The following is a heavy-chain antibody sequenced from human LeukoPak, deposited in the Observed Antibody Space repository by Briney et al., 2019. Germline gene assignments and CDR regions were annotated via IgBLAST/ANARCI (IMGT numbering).Heavy chain of an antibody. CDR3: ASDRIEVDAFDI. V-gene: IGHV4-61*02. CDR1: GGSISSGSYF. CDR2: IYTSGST. J-gene: IGHJ3*02. D-gene: IGHD2-15*01. Sequence: SQTLSLTCTVSGGSISSGSYFWSWIRQPAGKGLEWIGRIYTSGSTNYNPSLKSRVTISVDTSKNQFSLKLSSVTAADTAVYYCASDRIEVDAFDIWGQGTMVTVS.